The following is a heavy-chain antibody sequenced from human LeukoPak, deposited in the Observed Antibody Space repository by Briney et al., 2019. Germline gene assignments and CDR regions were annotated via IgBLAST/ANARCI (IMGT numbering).Heavy chain of an antibody. V-gene: IGHV3-21*01. J-gene: IGHJ4*02. CDR1: GFSFSGYS. CDR2: LSPGSSYK. D-gene: IGHD2-2*01. CDR3: ARGRGCSSMSCYPDY. Sequence: PGGSLRLSCAASGFSFSGYSINWVRQAPGEGLEWVSSLSPGSSYKHYADSVKGRFTISRDNAKNLLYLQMNSLGAEDTAIYYCARGRGCSSMSCYPDYWGQGTLVTVSS.